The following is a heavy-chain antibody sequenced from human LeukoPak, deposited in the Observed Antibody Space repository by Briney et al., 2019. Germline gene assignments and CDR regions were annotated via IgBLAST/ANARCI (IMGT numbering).Heavy chain of an antibody. D-gene: IGHD2-15*01. Sequence: GGSLRLSCAASGFTFSRYGMSWVRQAPGKGLEWVSAISGSGGRTYYADSVKGRFTISRDNSKNTLYLQMSTLRAEDTAVYYCAKGGGYCSGGSCYNFDYYYYYMDVWGKGTTVTVSS. CDR3: AKGGGYCSGGSCYNFDYYYYYMDV. CDR1: GFTFSRYG. V-gene: IGHV3-23*01. J-gene: IGHJ6*03. CDR2: ISGSGGRT.